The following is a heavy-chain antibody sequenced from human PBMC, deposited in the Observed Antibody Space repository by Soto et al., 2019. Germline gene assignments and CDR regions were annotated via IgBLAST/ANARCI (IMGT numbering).Heavy chain of an antibody. Sequence: EVQLVESGGGLVKPGGSLRLSCAASGFTFSSYSMNWVCQAPGKGLEWVSSISSSSSYIYYADSVKGRFTISRDNAKNSLYLQMNSLRAEDTAVYYCARDGLGYCSGGSCYNFDYWGQGTLVTVSS. D-gene: IGHD2-15*01. CDR2: ISSSSSYI. CDR3: ARDGLGYCSGGSCYNFDY. J-gene: IGHJ4*02. CDR1: GFTFSSYS. V-gene: IGHV3-21*01.